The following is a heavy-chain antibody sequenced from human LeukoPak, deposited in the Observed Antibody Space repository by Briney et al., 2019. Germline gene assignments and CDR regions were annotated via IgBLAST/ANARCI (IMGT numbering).Heavy chain of an antibody. CDR2: ISGSGGST. J-gene: IGHJ3*02. Sequence: GGSLRLSCAASGFTFSSYAMSWVRQAPGKGLEWVSAISGSGGSTYYADSVKGRFTISRDNSKNTLYLQMNNLRAEDTAVYYCAKDSGSYYKAFDIWGQGTMVTVSS. V-gene: IGHV3-23*01. CDR1: GFTFSSYA. CDR3: AKDSGSYYKAFDI. D-gene: IGHD1-26*01.